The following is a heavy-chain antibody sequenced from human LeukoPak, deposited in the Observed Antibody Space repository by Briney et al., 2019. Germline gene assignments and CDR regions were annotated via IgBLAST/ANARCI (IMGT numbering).Heavy chain of an antibody. CDR3: VRTLPYYDFWSGYYFDY. Sequence: PSETLSLTCAVSGYSISSGYYWGWIRQPPGKGLEWIGSIYHSGSTYYNPSLKSRVTISVDTSKNQFSLKLSSVTAADTAVYYCVRTLPYYDFWSGYYFDYWGQGTLVTVSS. CDR2: IYHSGST. J-gene: IGHJ4*02. V-gene: IGHV4-38-2*01. CDR1: GYSISSGYY. D-gene: IGHD3-3*01.